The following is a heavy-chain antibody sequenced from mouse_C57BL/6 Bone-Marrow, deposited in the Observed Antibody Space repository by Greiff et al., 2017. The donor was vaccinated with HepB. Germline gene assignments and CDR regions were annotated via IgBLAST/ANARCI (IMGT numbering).Heavy chain of an antibody. CDR2: IDPSDSYT. CDR1: GYTFTSYW. J-gene: IGHJ4*01. CDR3: TTRLDAMDY. V-gene: IGHV1-69*01. Sequence: VQLQQPGAELVMPGASVKLSCKASGYTFTSYWMHWVKQRPGQGLEWIGEIDPSDSYTNYNQKFKGKSTLTVDKSSSTAYMQLSSLTSEDSAVYYCTTRLDAMDYWGQGTSVTVSS. D-gene: IGHD2-1*01.